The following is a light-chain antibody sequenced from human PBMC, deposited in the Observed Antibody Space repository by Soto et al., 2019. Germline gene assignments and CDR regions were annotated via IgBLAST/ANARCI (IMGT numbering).Light chain of an antibody. Sequence: EFVLTQSPGSLSLSPGERATLSCRASQTVRNNYLAWYQQKPGQAPRLLIYDASSRATGIPDRFSGGGSGTEFTLTISRLEPEDFAVYYCQQYGYSPITFGQGTRLEIK. CDR3: QQYGYSPIT. V-gene: IGKV3-20*01. CDR2: DAS. CDR1: QTVRNNY. J-gene: IGKJ5*01.